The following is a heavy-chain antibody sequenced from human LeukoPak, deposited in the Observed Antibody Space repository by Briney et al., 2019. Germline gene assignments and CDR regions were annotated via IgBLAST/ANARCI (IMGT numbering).Heavy chain of an antibody. J-gene: IGHJ4*02. V-gene: IGHV3-7*01. CDR1: GFTFSSYW. CDR2: IKQDGSEK. D-gene: IGHD3-3*01. CDR3: ARDLRYDFWSGYPYYFDY. Sequence: GGSLRLSCAASGFTFSSYWMSWVRQAPGKGLEWVANIKQDGSEKYYVDSVKGRFTISRDNAKNSLYLQMNSLRAEDTAVYYCARDLRYDFWSGYPYYFDYWGQGTLVTVSS.